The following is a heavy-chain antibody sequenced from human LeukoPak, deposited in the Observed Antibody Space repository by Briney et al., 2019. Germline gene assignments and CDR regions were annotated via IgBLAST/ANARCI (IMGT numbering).Heavy chain of an antibody. J-gene: IGHJ5*02. Sequence: PSETLSLTCTVSGGSISSGSYYWSWIRQPAGKGLEWIGRIYTSGSTHYNPSLKSRVTISVDTSKNQFSLELSSVTAADTAVYYCARVIAAAGTEWFDPWGQGTLVTVSS. CDR1: GGSISSGSYY. CDR2: IYTSGST. D-gene: IGHD6-13*01. V-gene: IGHV4-61*02. CDR3: ARVIAAAGTEWFDP.